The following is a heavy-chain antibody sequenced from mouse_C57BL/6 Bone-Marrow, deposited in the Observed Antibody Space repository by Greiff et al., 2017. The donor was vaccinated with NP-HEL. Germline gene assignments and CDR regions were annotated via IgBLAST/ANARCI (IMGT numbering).Heavy chain of an antibody. CDR2: INPNNGGT. D-gene: IGHD1-1*01. CDR3: ARSNYYGRVPPWYFDV. CDR1: GYTFTDYN. J-gene: IGHJ1*03. Sequence: VQLQQSGPELVKPGASVKIPCKASGYTFTDYNMDWVKQSHGKSLEWIGDINPNNGGTIYNQKFKGKATLTVDKSSSTAYMELRSLTSEDTAVYYCARSNYYGRVPPWYFDVWGTGTTVTVSS. V-gene: IGHV1-18*01.